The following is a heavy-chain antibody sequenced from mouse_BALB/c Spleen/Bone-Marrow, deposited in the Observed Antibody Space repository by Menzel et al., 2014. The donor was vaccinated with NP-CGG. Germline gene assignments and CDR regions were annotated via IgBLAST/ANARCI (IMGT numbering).Heavy chain of an antibody. CDR3: ARAGSGFFDF. Sequence: QVQLQQPGPGLVAPSQSLSITCTVSGFSLTSFGVHWVRQPPGKGLERLGVIWAGGSTNYNSALMSRLSISKDNSQSQVFLKMNSLQTGDSAIYYCARAGSGFFDFWGQGTTLIVSS. V-gene: IGHV2-9*02. CDR1: GFSLTSFG. J-gene: IGHJ2*01. D-gene: IGHD3-1*01. CDR2: IWAGGST.